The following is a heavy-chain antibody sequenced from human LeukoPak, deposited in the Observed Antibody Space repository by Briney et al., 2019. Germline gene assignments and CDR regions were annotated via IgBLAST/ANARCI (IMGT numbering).Heavy chain of an antibody. Sequence: SETLSLTFTVSGGSMITDTFYWVWIRQPPGKGLEWIANMYSNGGGRQYNRSLTNRVSISVDTSKNQFFLNLNSVTAADTAIYYCTRRTYSTYMDVWGQGTTVTVSS. CDR3: TRRTYSTYMDV. J-gene: IGHJ6*03. D-gene: IGHD1-7*01. CDR1: GGSMITDTFY. V-gene: IGHV4-39*01. CDR2: MYSNGGGR.